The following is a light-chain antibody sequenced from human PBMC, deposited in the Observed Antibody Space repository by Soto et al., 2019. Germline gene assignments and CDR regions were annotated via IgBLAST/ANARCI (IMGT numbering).Light chain of an antibody. CDR1: SRDVGGYNY. Sequence: QSALTQPASVSGPPGQSITISCTGTSRDVGGYNYVSWYQQHPGKAPKLMIYDVSNRPSGVSNRFSGSKSGNTASLTISGLQSEDEADYSCSSYTSSSTPYVVFGGGTKLTVL. V-gene: IGLV2-14*01. J-gene: IGLJ2*01. CDR3: SSYTSSSTPYVV. CDR2: DVS.